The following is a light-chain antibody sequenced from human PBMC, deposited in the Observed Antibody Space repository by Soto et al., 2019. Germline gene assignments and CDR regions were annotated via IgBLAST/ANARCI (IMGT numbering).Light chain of an antibody. CDR1: NSDVGGYNY. CDR3: SSYTSDSTRV. Sequence: QSALTQPASVSGSPGQSITISCTGTNSDVGGYNYVSWYQQHPGKAPQLMIYEVTNRPSGVSNRFSGSKSGNTASLTISGLQAEDEADYYCSSYTSDSTRVFGGGTQLTVL. CDR2: EVT. J-gene: IGLJ3*02. V-gene: IGLV2-14*01.